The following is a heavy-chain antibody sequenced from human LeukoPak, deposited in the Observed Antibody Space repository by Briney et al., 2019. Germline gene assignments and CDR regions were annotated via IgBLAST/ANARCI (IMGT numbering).Heavy chain of an antibody. Sequence: GGSLRLSCAASGFTFSSYSMNWVRQAPGKGLEWVSSISSSSSYIYYADSVKGRFTISRDNAKNSLYLQMNSLRAEDTALYYCAKDMGGKYGSGSYSAFDIWGQGTMVTVSS. CDR2: ISSSSSYI. CDR1: GFTFSSYS. CDR3: AKDMGGKYGSGSYSAFDI. D-gene: IGHD3-10*01. V-gene: IGHV3-21*04. J-gene: IGHJ3*02.